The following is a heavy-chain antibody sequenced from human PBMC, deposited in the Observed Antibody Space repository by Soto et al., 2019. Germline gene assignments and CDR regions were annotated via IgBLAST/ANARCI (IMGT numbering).Heavy chain of an antibody. CDR1: GFTFSTYW. CDR3: VRGGKGFDY. J-gene: IGHJ4*02. Sequence: EVQLVESGGGLVQPGGSLRLSCAASGFTFSTYWMHWVRQAPGKGLLWVSHINTDGGTTNYADSVKGRFTISRDNAKNTLYLQMNSLRAEDTAVYYRVRGGKGFDYWGQGTLVTVSS. V-gene: IGHV3-74*01. CDR2: INTDGGTT. D-gene: IGHD2-15*01.